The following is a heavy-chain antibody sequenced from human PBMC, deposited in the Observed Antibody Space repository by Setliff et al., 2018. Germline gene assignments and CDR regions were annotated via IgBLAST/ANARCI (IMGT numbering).Heavy chain of an antibody. J-gene: IGHJ6*02. CDR2: INPNGGST. CDR3: ARDALGVGGKYGMDV. V-gene: IGHV1-46*01. CDR1: GYTFTSYD. D-gene: IGHD1-26*01. Sequence: ASVKVSCKASGYTFTSYDINWVRQATGQGLEWMGIINPNGGSTRYAQKFQGRVTMTLDTSTSTVYMELSSLRSEDTAMYYCARDALGVGGKYGMDVWGQGTTVTVSS.